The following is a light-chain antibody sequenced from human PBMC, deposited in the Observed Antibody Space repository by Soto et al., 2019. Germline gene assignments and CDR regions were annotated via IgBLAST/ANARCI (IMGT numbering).Light chain of an antibody. CDR2: GAA. CDR1: ENVYINS. Sequence: EIVLTQSPGTLSLSPGEGATLSCRASENVYINSLAWYQQKPGQPPRLLIYGAATRASAVPDRFSGSGSGADFTLTITGLEPEDFAVYYCQQYGSSPYTFGQGTQLEIK. V-gene: IGKV3-20*01. CDR3: QQYGSSPYT. J-gene: IGKJ2*01.